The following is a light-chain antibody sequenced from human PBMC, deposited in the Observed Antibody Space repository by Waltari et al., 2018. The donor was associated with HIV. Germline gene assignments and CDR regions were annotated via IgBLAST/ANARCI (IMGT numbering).Light chain of an antibody. CDR2: AAS. J-gene: IGKJ1*01. CDR3: QQSYRAPPT. CDR1: QTIASY. Sequence: DIQMTQSPSSLSASVGDRVTITCRASQTIASYLNWYQQKPGKAPNLLIYAASSLQSGVPSRFSGSGSGTYFTLTISSLQPEDFATYYCQQSYRAPPTFGQGTKVEIK. V-gene: IGKV1-39*01.